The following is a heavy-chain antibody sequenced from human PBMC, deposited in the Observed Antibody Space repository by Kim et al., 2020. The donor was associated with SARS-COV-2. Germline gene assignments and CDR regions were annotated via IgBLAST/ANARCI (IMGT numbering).Heavy chain of an antibody. D-gene: IGHD6-19*01. V-gene: IGHV3-30*18. J-gene: IGHJ6*02. CDR1: GFTFSSYG. Sequence: GGSLRLSCAASGFTFSSYGMHWVRQAPGKGLEWVAVISYDGSNKYYADSVKGRFTISRDNSKNTLYLQMNSLRAEDTAVYYCAKEESGIAVAGTNYYYYGMDVWGQGTTVTVSS. CDR2: ISYDGSNK. CDR3: AKEESGIAVAGTNYYYYGMDV.